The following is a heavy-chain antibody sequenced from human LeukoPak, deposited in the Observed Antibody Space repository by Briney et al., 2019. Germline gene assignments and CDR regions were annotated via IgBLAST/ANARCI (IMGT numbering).Heavy chain of an antibody. CDR3: ASHGVAAAATRQDNWFDP. V-gene: IGHV4-34*01. CDR2: INHSGST. CDR1: GGSFSGYY. Sequence: SETLSLTCAVYGGSFSGYYWSWIRQPPGKGLEWIGEINHSGSTNYNPSLKSRVTISVDTSKNQFSLMLSSVTAADTAVYYCASHGVAAAATRQDNWFDPWGQGTLVTVSS. D-gene: IGHD6-13*01. J-gene: IGHJ5*02.